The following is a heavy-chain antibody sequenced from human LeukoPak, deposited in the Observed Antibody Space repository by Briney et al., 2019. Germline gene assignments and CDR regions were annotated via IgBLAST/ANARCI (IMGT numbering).Heavy chain of an antibody. Sequence: SETLSLTCTVSSVSISTSNYYWGWVRQPPGKALEWIGNIFYSGSTYYSPSLKSRVTISLDTSRNQFSLKLSSVTAADTAVYYCARDGVVAINWFDPWGQGTLVTVSS. CDR2: IFYSGST. J-gene: IGHJ5*02. D-gene: IGHD3-22*01. CDR3: ARDGVVAINWFDP. CDR1: SVSISTSNYY. V-gene: IGHV4-39*07.